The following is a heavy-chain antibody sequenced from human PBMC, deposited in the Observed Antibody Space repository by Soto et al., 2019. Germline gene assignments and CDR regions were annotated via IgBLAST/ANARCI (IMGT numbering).Heavy chain of an antibody. Sequence: GASVKVSCKASGGTFSSYAISWVRQAPGQGLEWMGGIIPIFGTANYAQKFHGRFTITADESTSTAYMELSSLRSEDTAVYYCARGGRNWNYDSLGAFDIWGQGKMVTV. CDR3: ARGGRNWNYDSLGAFDI. J-gene: IGHJ3*02. CDR1: GGTFSSYA. D-gene: IGHD1-7*01. CDR2: IIPIFGTA. V-gene: IGHV1-69*13.